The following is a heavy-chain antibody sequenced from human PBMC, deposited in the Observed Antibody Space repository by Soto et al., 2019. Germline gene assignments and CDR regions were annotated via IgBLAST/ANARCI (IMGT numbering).Heavy chain of an antibody. V-gene: IGHV3-74*01. J-gene: IGHJ6*02. Sequence: AQLVESGGGLVQPGGSLRLSCVGTGFRFSIYWMTWVRQATGKGLVWVSRVNSDGITTTYADSVRGRFTVSRDNANNPLDLEMNNLRAEDTAVYYCTRDDYSSVAYYGMDVWGQGTTVTVSS. D-gene: IGHD6-25*01. CDR1: GFRFSIYW. CDR3: TRDDYSSVAYYGMDV. CDR2: VNSDGITT.